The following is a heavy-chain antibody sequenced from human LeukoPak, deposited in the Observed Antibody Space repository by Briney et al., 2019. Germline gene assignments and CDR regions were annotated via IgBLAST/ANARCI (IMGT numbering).Heavy chain of an antibody. CDR2: INPSGGST. D-gene: IGHD3-10*01. V-gene: IGHV1-46*01. J-gene: IGHJ4*02. Sequence: ASVKVSCKASGYTFTSYYMHWVRQAPGQGLEWMGIINPSGGSTSYAQKFQGRVTMTRDMSTSTVYMELSSLRSEDTAVYYCARETMVRGVIMRYYFDYWGQGTLVTVSS. CDR3: ARETMVRGVIMRYYFDY. CDR1: GYTFTSYY.